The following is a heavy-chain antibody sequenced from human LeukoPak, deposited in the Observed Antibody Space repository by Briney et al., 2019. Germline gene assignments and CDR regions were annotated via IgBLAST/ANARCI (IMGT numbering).Heavy chain of an antibody. CDR2: IYSGGST. Sequence: SGGSLRLSCAASGFTVSSNYMSWVRQAPGKGLEWVSVIYSGGSTYYADSVKGRFTISRDNSKNTLYLQMNSLRAEDTAVYYCARDGPYGGNADAFDIWGQGTMVTVSS. CDR3: ARDGPYGGNADAFDI. V-gene: IGHV3-53*01. J-gene: IGHJ3*02. CDR1: GFTVSSNY. D-gene: IGHD4-23*01.